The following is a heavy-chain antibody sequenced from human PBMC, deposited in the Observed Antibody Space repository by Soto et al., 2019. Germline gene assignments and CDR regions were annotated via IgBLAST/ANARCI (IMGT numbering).Heavy chain of an antibody. Sequence: GGSLRLSCAASGFTFSSYAVSWVRQAPGKGLEWVSAISGSGGSTYYADSVKGRFTISRDNSKNTLYLQMNSLRAEDTAVYYCAKARHYDFWSGYAVFDYWGQGTLVTVSS. CDR2: ISGSGGST. CDR3: AKARHYDFWSGYAVFDY. J-gene: IGHJ4*02. V-gene: IGHV3-23*01. CDR1: GFTFSSYA. D-gene: IGHD3-3*01.